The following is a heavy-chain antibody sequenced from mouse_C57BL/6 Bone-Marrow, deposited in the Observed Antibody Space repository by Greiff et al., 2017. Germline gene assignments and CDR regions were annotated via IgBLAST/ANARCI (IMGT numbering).Heavy chain of an antibody. CDR3: ARITTVVATGWYFDV. D-gene: IGHD1-1*01. J-gene: IGHJ1*03. Sequence: EVKLMESGAELVKPGASVKLSCTASGFNIKDYYMHWVKQRTEQGLEWIGRIDPEDGETKYAPKFQGKATIKADTSSHTAYLQLRSLTSEDTAVYYCARITTVVATGWYFDVWGTGTTVTVSS. CDR2: IDPEDGET. V-gene: IGHV14-2*01. CDR1: GFNIKDYY.